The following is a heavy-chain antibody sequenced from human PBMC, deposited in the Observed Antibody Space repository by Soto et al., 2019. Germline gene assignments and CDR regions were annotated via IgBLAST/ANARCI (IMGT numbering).Heavy chain of an antibody. CDR2: ISSSSSYI. D-gene: IGHD3-10*01. Sequence: GGSLRLSCAASGFTFSSYSMNWVRQAPGKGLEWVSSISSSSSYIYYADSVKGRFTISRDNAKNSLYLQMNSLRAEDTAVYYCARVVENYGSESYYYGMDVWGQGTTVTVSS. J-gene: IGHJ6*02. CDR1: GFTFSSYS. CDR3: ARVVENYGSESYYYGMDV. V-gene: IGHV3-21*01.